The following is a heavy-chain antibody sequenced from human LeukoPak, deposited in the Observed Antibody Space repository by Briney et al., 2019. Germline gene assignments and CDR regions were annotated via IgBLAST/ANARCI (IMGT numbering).Heavy chain of an antibody. CDR1: GFTVSSNY. CDR2: ISGSGGST. CDR3: AKGDIVVVVAAY. J-gene: IGHJ4*02. D-gene: IGHD2-15*01. Sequence: GGSLRLSCAASGFTVSSNYMSWVRQAPGKGLEWVSAISGSGGSTYYADSVKGRFTISRDNSKNTLYLQMNSLRAEDTAVYYCAKGDIVVVVAAYWGQGTLVTVSS. V-gene: IGHV3-23*01.